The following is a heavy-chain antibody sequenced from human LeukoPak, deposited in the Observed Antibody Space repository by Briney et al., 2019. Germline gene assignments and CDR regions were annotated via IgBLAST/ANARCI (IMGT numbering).Heavy chain of an antibody. Sequence: SQTLSLTCAISGDSVSSNSAAWNWIRQSPSRGLEWLGRTYYRSKWFDDYAVSVKSRITIKPDTSKNQFSLKLSSVTAADTAVYYCARSQTLRYFDYFDYWGQGTLVTVSS. CDR2: TYYRSKWFD. V-gene: IGHV6-1*01. D-gene: IGHD3-9*01. J-gene: IGHJ4*02. CDR3: ARSQTLRYFDYFDY. CDR1: GDSVSSNSAA.